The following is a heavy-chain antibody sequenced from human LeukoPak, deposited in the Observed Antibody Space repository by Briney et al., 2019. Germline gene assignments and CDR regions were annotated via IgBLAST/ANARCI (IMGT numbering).Heavy chain of an antibody. Sequence: GGSLRLSCAASGFTFSDYSTNWVRQAPGKGLEWISYIGIDSGNTNYADSVKGQFTISGDKAKNSLYLQMNSLRVEDTAVYYCARDYKYAFDNWGQGTLVTVSS. D-gene: IGHD5-24*01. J-gene: IGHJ4*02. CDR1: GFTFSDYS. CDR2: IGIDSGNT. V-gene: IGHV3-48*01. CDR3: ARDYKYAFDN.